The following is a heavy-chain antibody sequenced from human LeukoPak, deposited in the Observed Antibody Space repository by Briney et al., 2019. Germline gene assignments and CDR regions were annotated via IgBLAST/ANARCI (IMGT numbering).Heavy chain of an antibody. Sequence: GASVKVSCKASGYTFSDFYIHWVRQAPGHGLEYVGWITPKSGDTYSPQRFQGRVTMTRDASISTAYMELSSLRSDDTAVYFCARVRLADERAWAYWGQGTLVTVSS. V-gene: IGHV1-2*02. CDR3: ARVRLADERAWAY. D-gene: IGHD3-3*02. CDR2: ITPKSGDT. J-gene: IGHJ4*02. CDR1: GYTFSDFY.